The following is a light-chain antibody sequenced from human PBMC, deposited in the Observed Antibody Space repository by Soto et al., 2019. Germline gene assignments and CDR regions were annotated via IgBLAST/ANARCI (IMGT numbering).Light chain of an antibody. J-gene: IGKJ1*01. CDR2: QAS. CDR3: QQYDTYPAWT. Sequence: DIQMTQSPSTLSASVGDRVTITCRASQSISRWLAWHQQKPGKAPKVLISQASRLESGVPSRFSGSGSGTEFTLTISSLQPDDFAPYFCQQYDTYPAWTFGQGTKVEIK. V-gene: IGKV1-5*03. CDR1: QSISRW.